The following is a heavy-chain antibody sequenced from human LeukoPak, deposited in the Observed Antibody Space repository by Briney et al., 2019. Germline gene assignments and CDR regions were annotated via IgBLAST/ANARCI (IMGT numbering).Heavy chain of an antibody. CDR1: GFTFSYYG. V-gene: IGHV3-33*01. D-gene: IGHD3-22*01. Sequence: GGSLRLSCAASGFTFSYYGMPWVRQAPGKGLGGVAAIQSDGSIEYYADSVKGRLIISRDNSKNTLFLQMNSLRADDTAVYYCARDIDSTGSYWYFDYWGQGTLVTVSS. J-gene: IGHJ4*02. CDR2: IQSDGSIE. CDR3: ARDIDSTGSYWYFDY.